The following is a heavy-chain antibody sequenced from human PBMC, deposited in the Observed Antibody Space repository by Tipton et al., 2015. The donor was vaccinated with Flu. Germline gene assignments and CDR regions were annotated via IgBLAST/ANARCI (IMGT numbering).Heavy chain of an antibody. Sequence: LRLSCTVSGGSVSPYYWNWVRQSPGKGLEWIGYIYYRGTTGYNPSLKSRVTISVDTSKNQFSLKLTSVTAADTAVYYCARDVVQDYRDLSYDMDVWCRGTTVTVSS. CDR2: IYYRGTT. V-gene: IGHV4-59*02. CDR1: GGSVSPYY. D-gene: IGHD4-11*01. J-gene: IGHJ6*02. CDR3: ARDVVQDYRDLSYDMDV.